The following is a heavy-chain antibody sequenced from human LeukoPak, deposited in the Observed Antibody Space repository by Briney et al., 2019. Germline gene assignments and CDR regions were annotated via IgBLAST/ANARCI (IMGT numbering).Heavy chain of an antibody. D-gene: IGHD2-2*01. J-gene: IGHJ3*02. CDR2: ISGSGGST. Sequence: GGSLRLSCAASGFTFSSYAMSWVRQAPGKGLEWVSAISGSGGSTYYADSVKGRFTISRDNSKNTLYLQMNSLRAEDTAVYYCAKVGYCSSTSCSDDAFDIWAKGQWSPSLQ. V-gene: IGHV3-23*01. CDR1: GFTFSSYA. CDR3: AKVGYCSSTSCSDDAFDI.